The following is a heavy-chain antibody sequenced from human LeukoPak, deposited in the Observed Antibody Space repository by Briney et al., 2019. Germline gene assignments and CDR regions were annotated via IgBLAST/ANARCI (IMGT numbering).Heavy chain of an antibody. CDR3: ARDSYCGGDCFSGFLDY. CDR2: ISYDGINK. Sequence: GRSLRLSCAASGFTFYNYGIHWVRQAPGKGLEWVALISYDGINKYYADSVKGRFTISRDNAKNSLYLQMNSLRDEDTAVYYCARDSYCGGDCFSGFLDYWGQGTLVTVSS. D-gene: IGHD2-21*02. J-gene: IGHJ4*02. CDR1: GFTFYNYG. V-gene: IGHV3-30*03.